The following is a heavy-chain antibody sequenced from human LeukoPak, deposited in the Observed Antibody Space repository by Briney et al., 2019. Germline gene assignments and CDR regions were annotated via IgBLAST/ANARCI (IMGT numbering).Heavy chain of an antibody. V-gene: IGHV4-59*08. Sequence: SETLSLTCTVSGGSKTNYYWTWIRQPPGKGLEWIGYISYSGSTNYNPSLKSRVTISVDTSKNQFSLRLTSVTAADTAVYYCARHGDSSTWSYFDYWGQGTLVTVSS. CDR2: ISYSGST. D-gene: IGHD6-13*01. CDR1: GGSKTNYY. CDR3: ARHGDSSTWSYFDY. J-gene: IGHJ4*02.